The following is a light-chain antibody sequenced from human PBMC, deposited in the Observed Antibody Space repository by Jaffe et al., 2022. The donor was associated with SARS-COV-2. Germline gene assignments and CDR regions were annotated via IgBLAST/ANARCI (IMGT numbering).Light chain of an antibody. CDR1: SSDVGGYNY. V-gene: IGLV2-14*01. CDR3: SSYTNNDSVV. Sequence: QSALTQPASVSGSPGQSITISCTGTSSDVGGYNYVSWYQQHPGKAPKLVIFEVSNRPSGVPDRFSGSKSGNTASLTISGLQAEDEADYYCSSYTNNDSVVFGGGTKLTVL. J-gene: IGLJ2*01. CDR2: EVS.